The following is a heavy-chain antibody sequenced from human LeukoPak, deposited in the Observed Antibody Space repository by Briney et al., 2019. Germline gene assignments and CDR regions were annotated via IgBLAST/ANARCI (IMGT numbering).Heavy chain of an antibody. CDR1: GGSFSGYY. V-gene: IGHV4-34*01. J-gene: IGHJ6*02. CDR2: INHSGST. Sequence: SETLSLTCAVYGGSFSGYYWSWIRQPPGKGLEWIGEINHSGSTNYNPSLKSRVTISVDTSKNQFSLKLSSVTAADTAVYYCASRWKYQLLFYYYGMDVWGQGATVTVSS. D-gene: IGHD2-2*01. CDR3: ASRWKYQLLFYYYGMDV.